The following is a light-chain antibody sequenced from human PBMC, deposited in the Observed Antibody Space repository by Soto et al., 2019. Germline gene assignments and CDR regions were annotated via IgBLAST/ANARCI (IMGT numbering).Light chain of an antibody. J-gene: IGKJ5*01. CDR2: DAS. V-gene: IGKV1-33*01. CDR1: QDISNY. CDR3: QQYGNLPIT. Sequence: DIQMTQSPSSLSASVGDRVTITCQASQDISNYLNWYQQKPGKAPKLLIYDASNLETGVPSRFSGSGSGTDFTLTISSLQPEDIATYYCQQYGNLPITVGPGTRLEIK.